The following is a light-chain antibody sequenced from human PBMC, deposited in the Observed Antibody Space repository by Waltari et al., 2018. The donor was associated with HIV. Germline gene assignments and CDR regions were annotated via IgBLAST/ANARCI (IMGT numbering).Light chain of an antibody. CDR3: CSYVSEIVPCV. Sequence: QTALTQPASVSGSPGQSITISCTGTSSDVGAYNLVSWYQQHPGKAPRLLIYDVSERPAGVSNRFTGSKSGNTASLTISGLQAEDEADYYCCSYVSEIVPCVFGGGTKLTVL. J-gene: IGLJ3*02. CDR1: SSDVGAYNL. V-gene: IGLV2-23*02. CDR2: DVS.